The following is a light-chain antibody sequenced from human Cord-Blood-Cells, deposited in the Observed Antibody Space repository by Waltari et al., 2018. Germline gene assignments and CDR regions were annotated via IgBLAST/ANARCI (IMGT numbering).Light chain of an antibody. CDR1: SSDVGSYNL. V-gene: IGLV2-23*01. CDR2: EGS. J-gene: IGLJ3*02. Sequence: QSALTQPASVSGSPGQSITISCTGTSSDVGSYNLVSWYQQHPGKAPKLMIYEGSKRPSGGSNRFSGSKSGNTASRTISGLQAEDEADYYCCSYAGSSTVFGGGTKLTVL. CDR3: CSYAGSSTV.